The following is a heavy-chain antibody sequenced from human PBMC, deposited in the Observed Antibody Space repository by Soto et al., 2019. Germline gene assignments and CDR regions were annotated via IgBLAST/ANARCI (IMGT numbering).Heavy chain of an antibody. CDR1: GFTFSSYS. CDR2: ISSSSSTI. Sequence: EVQLVESGGGLVQPGGSLRLSCAASGFTFSSYSMNWVRQAPGKGLEWVSYISSSSSTIYYADSVKGRFTISRDNXKXSXXLQMNGLRAEDTAVYYCARDEVGATSIDYSYGMDVWGQGTTVTVSS. J-gene: IGHJ6*02. V-gene: IGHV3-48*01. D-gene: IGHD1-26*01. CDR3: ARDEVGATSIDYSYGMDV.